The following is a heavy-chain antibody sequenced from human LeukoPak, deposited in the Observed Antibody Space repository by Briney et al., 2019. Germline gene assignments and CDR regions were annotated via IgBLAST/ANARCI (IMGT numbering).Heavy chain of an antibody. V-gene: IGHV3-7*03. Sequence: GGSLRLSCAASAFTFSSYWMSWVRQAPGKGLEWVANIKQDGSEKYYVDSVKGRFTISRDNSKNSLYLQMNSLRAEDTAVYYCAKDPYCSSTSCPYYFDYWGQGTLVTVSS. D-gene: IGHD2-2*01. CDR2: IKQDGSEK. J-gene: IGHJ4*02. CDR3: AKDPYCSSTSCPYYFDY. CDR1: AFTFSSYW.